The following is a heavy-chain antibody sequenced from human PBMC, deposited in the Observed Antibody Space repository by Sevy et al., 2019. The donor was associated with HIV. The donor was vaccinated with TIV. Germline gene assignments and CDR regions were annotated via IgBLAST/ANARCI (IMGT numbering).Heavy chain of an antibody. D-gene: IGHD3-16*02. V-gene: IGHV4-59*01. Sequence: GSLRLSCTVSGGSISSYYWSWIRQPPGKGLEWIGYIYYSGSTNYNPSLKSRVTISVDTSKNQFSLKLSSVTAADTAVYYCARASDYVWGSYRRPYYFDYWGQGTLVTVSS. J-gene: IGHJ4*02. CDR3: ARASDYVWGSYRRPYYFDY. CDR1: GGSISSYY. CDR2: IYYSGST.